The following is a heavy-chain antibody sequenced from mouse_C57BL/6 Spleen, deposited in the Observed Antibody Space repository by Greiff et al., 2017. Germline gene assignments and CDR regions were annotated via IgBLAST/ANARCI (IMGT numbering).Heavy chain of an antibody. CDR3: ARHGDYYGNYFDY. Sequence: EVQVVESGGDLVKPGGSLKLSCAASGFTFSSYGMSWVRQTPDQRLEWVATISSGGSYTYYPDSLKGRFTISRDNAKNTLYLQMSSLKSEDTALYNCARHGDYYGNYFDYWGQGTTLSVSS. CDR1: GFTFSSYG. D-gene: IGHD2-1*01. V-gene: IGHV5-6*01. CDR2: ISSGGSYT. J-gene: IGHJ2*01.